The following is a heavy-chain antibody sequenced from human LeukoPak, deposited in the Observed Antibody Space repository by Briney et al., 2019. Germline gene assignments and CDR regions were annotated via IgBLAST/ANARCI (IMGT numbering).Heavy chain of an antibody. J-gene: IGHJ3*02. CDR3: AKADSSGWYGAFDI. V-gene: IGHV3-30-3*01. CDR2: ISYDGSNK. Sequence: PGGSLRLSCAASGFTFSSYAMHWVRQAPGKGLEWVAVISYDGSNKYYADSVKGRFTISRDNSKNTLYLQMNSLRAEDMALYYCAKADSSGWYGAFDIWGQGTMVTVSS. CDR1: GFTFSSYA. D-gene: IGHD6-19*01.